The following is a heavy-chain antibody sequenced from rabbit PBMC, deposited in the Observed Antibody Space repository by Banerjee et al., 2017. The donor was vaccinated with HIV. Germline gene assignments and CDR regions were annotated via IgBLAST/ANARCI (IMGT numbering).Heavy chain of an antibody. J-gene: IGHJ4*01. CDR2: IYYGSSGST. CDR1: GFSFSSSYY. D-gene: IGHD4-1*01. V-gene: IGHV1S40*01. CDR3: ARGIYYSSGWGADFNL. Sequence: QSLEESGGDLVKPGASLTLTCTASGFSFSSSYYMCWVRQATGKGLEWIACIYYGSSGSTYYASWAKGRFTISKTSSTTVTLQMTSLTAADTATYFCARGIYYSSGWGADFNLWGPGTLVTVS.